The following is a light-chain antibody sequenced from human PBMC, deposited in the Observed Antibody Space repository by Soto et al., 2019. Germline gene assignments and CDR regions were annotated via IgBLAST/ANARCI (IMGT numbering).Light chain of an antibody. V-gene: IGKV3-20*01. CDR1: QSVSTY. Sequence: EIVLTQSPGTLSLSPGERATLSCXXXQSVSTYLAWYQQKPGQAPRLLIYGASSRATGIPDRFSGSGSGTDLTLTISRLEPEDFSVYYCQHYGSSPYTFGQGTKLEIK. J-gene: IGKJ2*01. CDR3: QHYGSSPYT. CDR2: GAS.